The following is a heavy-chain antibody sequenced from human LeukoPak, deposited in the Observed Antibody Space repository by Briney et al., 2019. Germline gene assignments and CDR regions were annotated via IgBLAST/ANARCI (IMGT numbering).Heavy chain of an antibody. J-gene: IGHJ4*02. Sequence: GGSLRLSCAASGFTVSSNYMSWVRQAPGKGLEWVSAISGSGGSTYYADSVKGRFTISRDNSKNTLYLQMNSLRAEDTAVYYCAKDAGATPVLPFDYWGQGTLVTVSS. CDR3: AKDAGATPVLPFDY. CDR2: ISGSGGST. CDR1: GFTVSSNY. V-gene: IGHV3-23*01. D-gene: IGHD1-26*01.